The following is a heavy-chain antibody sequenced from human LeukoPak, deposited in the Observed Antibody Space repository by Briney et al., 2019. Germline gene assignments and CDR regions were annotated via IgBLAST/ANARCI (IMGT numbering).Heavy chain of an antibody. V-gene: IGHV3-23*01. CDR3: ATLKSMVRGVSSHYHYYMDV. CDR2: ISDGGANT. J-gene: IGHJ6*03. Sequence: PGGSLRLSCATSGFTFTRYAMSWVRQAPGKGLEWVSAISDGGANTYYADSVKGRFTISTDNSKNTLYLQMNSLRAEDTAVYYCATLKSMVRGVSSHYHYYMDVWGKGTTVTISS. CDR1: GFTFTRYA. D-gene: IGHD3-10*01.